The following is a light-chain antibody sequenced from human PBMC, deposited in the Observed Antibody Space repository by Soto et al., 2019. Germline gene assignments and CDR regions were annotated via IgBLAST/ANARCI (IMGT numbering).Light chain of an antibody. CDR2: GAS. CDR3: QQYASYSPAT. J-gene: IGKJ1*01. Sequence: DIQMTQSPSTLSASVGDRVTITCRASQSISNWLAWYQQKPGKAPELLIYGASNSESGVPSRFSGSGSGTEFTPTVSSLQPDDFCTYYCQQYASYSPATFGQGTKVEFK. CDR1: QSISNW. V-gene: IGKV1-5*01.